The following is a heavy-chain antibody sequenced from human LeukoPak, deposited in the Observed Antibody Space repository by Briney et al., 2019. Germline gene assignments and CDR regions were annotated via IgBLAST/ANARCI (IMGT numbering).Heavy chain of an antibody. CDR1: GFTFKDYG. J-gene: IGHJ4*02. D-gene: IGHD3-10*01. CDR3: AKRGVVIRVILVGFHKEAYYFDS. V-gene: IGHV3-20*04. CDR2: INWNGGGT. Sequence: GGSLRLSCAATGFTFKDYGMHWVRQPPGKGLEWVSGINWNGGGTDYADSVKGRFTISRDNPKNTLYLQMNSLRAEDTAVYFCAKRGVVIRVILVGFHKEAYYFDSWGQGALVTVSS.